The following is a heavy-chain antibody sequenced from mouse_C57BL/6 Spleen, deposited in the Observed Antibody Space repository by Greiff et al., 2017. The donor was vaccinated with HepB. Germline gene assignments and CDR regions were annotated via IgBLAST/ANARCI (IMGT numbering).Heavy chain of an antibody. CDR3: TTGEGYDLDY. CDR1: GFNIKDYY. D-gene: IGHD2-10*02. CDR2: IDPEDGDT. Sequence: EVQLQQSGAELVRPGASVKLSCTASGFNIKDYYMHWVKQRPEQGLEWIGSIDPEDGDTEYAPKFQGKATMTADTSSNTAYLQLSILTAEDTAVYYCTTGEGYDLDYWGQGTTLTVSS. V-gene: IGHV14-1*01. J-gene: IGHJ2*01.